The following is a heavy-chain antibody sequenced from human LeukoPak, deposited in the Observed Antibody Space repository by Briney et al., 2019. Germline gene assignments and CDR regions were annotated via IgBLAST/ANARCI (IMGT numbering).Heavy chain of an antibody. Sequence: SETLSLTCSVSGDSITGYYWGGIRQPPGKGLEWIGNIYYSGSTYYNPSLKSRVTISVDTSKNQFSLKLSSVTAADTAVYYCARLGRYYDSSGSDYWGQGTLVTVSS. V-gene: IGHV4-39*01. CDR3: ARLGRYYDSSGSDY. J-gene: IGHJ4*02. CDR1: GDSITGYY. CDR2: IYYSGST. D-gene: IGHD3-22*01.